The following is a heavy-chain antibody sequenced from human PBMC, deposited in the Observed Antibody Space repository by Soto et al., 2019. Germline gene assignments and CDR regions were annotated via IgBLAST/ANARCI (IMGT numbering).Heavy chain of an antibody. CDR3: EKELGYYYYYYYGMDV. CDR2: ISYDGSNK. D-gene: IGHD3-22*01. V-gene: IGHV3-30*18. CDR1: GFTFSNYV. Sequence: PGGSKTLSYAASGFTFSNYVMHWVRLAPGKGLEWVAVISYDGSNKYYADSVKGRFTISRDNSKNTLYLQMNSLRAEDTAVYYCEKELGYYYYYYYGMDVWGQGTTVTVSS. J-gene: IGHJ6*02.